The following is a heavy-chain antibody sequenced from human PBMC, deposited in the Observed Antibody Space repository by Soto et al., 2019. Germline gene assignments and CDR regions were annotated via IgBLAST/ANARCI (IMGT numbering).Heavy chain of an antibody. CDR3: VRVAYGDLGG. Sequence: EVQLVESGGGLVQPGGSLRLSCAASGFTFSSYWMHWVRQAPGKGLVWVSRIKSDGSDTSYADSVKGRFTISRDNAKNTLYLQMTSLRAQNTAVYYSVRVAYGDLGGWGQGPLVNVS. CDR2: IKSDGSDT. D-gene: IGHD4-17*01. J-gene: IGHJ4*02. CDR1: GFTFSSYW. V-gene: IGHV3-74*01.